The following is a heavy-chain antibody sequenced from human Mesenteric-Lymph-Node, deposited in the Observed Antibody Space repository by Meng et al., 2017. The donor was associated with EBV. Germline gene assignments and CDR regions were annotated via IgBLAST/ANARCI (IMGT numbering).Heavy chain of an antibody. D-gene: IGHD6-19*01. Sequence: QGQCQGPGPGLVKPSGTLPLTCAVSGGSISSSNWWSWVRQPPGKGLEWIGEIYHSGSTNYNPSLKSRVTISVDKSKNQFSLKLSSVTAADTAVYYCARGTVAGTHLDYWAQGTLVTVPS. CDR3: ARGTVAGTHLDY. CDR1: GGSISSSNW. V-gene: IGHV4-4*02. J-gene: IGHJ4*02. CDR2: IYHSGST.